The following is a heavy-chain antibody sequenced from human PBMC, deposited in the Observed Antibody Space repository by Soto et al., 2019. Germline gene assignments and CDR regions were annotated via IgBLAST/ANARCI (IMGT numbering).Heavy chain of an antibody. Sequence: QVQLVQSGAEVKKPGSSVKVSCKASGVTFSSYAISWVRQAPGQGLEWMGGIIPTFGTANYAQKFQGRLTITADKSTSTAYMELSSLRSEDTAVYYCARNVYYRTILVPGSFDPGGQVALVTVSS. J-gene: IGHJ5*02. CDR2: IIPTFGTA. CDR1: GVTFSSYA. D-gene: IGHD3-3*01. V-gene: IGHV1-69*06. CDR3: ARNVYYRTILVPGSFDP.